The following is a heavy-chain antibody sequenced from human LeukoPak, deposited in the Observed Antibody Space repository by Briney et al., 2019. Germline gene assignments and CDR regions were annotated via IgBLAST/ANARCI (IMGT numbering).Heavy chain of an antibody. Sequence: ASVKVSCKASGFTFSDHYTHWLRQAPGQGLEWMGWIKPDSGATNYAQKFQGRFTVSRDVSISTLYMELSSLTSDDTAMYYCARDHDYGPDYWGQGTLVTVSA. CDR1: GFTFSDHY. J-gene: IGHJ4*02. D-gene: IGHD4/OR15-4a*01. CDR2: IKPDSGAT. CDR3: ARDHDYGPDY. V-gene: IGHV1-2*02.